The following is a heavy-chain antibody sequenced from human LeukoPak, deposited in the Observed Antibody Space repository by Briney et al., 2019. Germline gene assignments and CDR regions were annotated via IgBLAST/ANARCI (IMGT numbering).Heavy chain of an antibody. CDR2: ISGSGGST. J-gene: IGHJ6*03. V-gene: IGHV3-23*01. Sequence: PGGSLRLSCAASGFTFSSYGMSRVRQAPGKGLEWVSAISGSGGSTYYADSVKGRFTISRDNSKNTLNLQMNSLRAEDTALYYCARGGDFWSGYSRGYYMDVWGKGTTVTVSS. D-gene: IGHD3-3*01. CDR1: GFTFSSYG. CDR3: ARGGDFWSGYSRGYYMDV.